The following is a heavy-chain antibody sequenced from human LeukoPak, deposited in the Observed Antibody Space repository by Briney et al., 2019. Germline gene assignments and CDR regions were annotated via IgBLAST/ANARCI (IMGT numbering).Heavy chain of an antibody. Sequence: GASVKFSCKTSGYSFTDYYMHWVRQAPGQGLEWTGWINPNSGGTSSAQKFQGRVTMTRDTSITTVYMEVSWLTSDDTAIYYCARADRLHGGPYLIGPWGQGTLVTVSS. CDR2: INPNSGGT. D-gene: IGHD2-21*01. CDR3: ARADRLHGGPYLIGP. J-gene: IGHJ5*02. CDR1: GYSFTDYY. V-gene: IGHV1-2*02.